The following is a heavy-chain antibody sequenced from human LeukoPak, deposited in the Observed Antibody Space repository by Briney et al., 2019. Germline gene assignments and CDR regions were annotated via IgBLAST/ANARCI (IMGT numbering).Heavy chain of an antibody. CDR3: ARGSGTYCSSTSCYAGSIYYYYYMDV. Sequence: SETLSHTCTVSGGSISSYYSSWIRQPPGKGLEWIGYINYSGSTNYNPSLKSRVTISVDTSKNQFSLKLSSVTAADTAVYYCARGSGTYCSSTSCYAGSIYYYYYMDVWGKGTTVIVSS. J-gene: IGHJ6*03. CDR1: GGSISSYY. V-gene: IGHV4-59*01. D-gene: IGHD2-2*01. CDR2: INYSGST.